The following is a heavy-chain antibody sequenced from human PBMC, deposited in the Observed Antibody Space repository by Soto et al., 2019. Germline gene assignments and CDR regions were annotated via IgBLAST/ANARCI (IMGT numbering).Heavy chain of an antibody. V-gene: IGHV3-9*01. CDR3: AKDMVEAVAGRGYYYYYMDV. D-gene: IGHD6-19*01. CDR1: GFTFDDYA. J-gene: IGHJ6*03. Sequence: GGSLRLSCAASGFTFDDYAMHWVRQAPGKGLEWVSGISWNSGSIGYADSVKGRFTISRDNAKNSLYLQMNSLRAEDTALYYCAKDMVEAVAGRGYYYYYMDVWGKGTTVTVSS. CDR2: ISWNSGSI.